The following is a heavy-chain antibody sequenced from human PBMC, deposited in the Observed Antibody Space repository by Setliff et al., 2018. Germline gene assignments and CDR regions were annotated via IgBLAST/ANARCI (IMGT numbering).Heavy chain of an antibody. J-gene: IGHJ1*01. CDR2: ISAYNGNT. CDR1: GYSFTNYG. D-gene: IGHD6-13*01. CDR3: ARGTSSSSWPEYFQH. Sequence: ASVKVSCKASGYSFTNYGVSWVRQAPGQGLEWMGWISAYNGNTNYAQKFQGRVAMTTDTSTITAYMELSRLRSDDTAVYYCARGTSSSSWPEYFQHWGQGTLVTVSS. V-gene: IGHV1-18*01.